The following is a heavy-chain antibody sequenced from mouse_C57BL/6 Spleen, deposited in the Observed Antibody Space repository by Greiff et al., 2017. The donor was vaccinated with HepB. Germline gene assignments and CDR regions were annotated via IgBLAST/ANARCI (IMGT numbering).Heavy chain of an antibody. V-gene: IGHV2-6-1*01. CDR3: ARQSSHYYAMDY. CDR2: IWSDGST. Sequence: QVHVKQSGPGLVAPSQSLSITCTVSGFSLTSYGVHWVRQPPGKGLEWLVVIWSDGSTTYNSALKSRLSISKDNSKSQVFLKMNSLQTDDTAMYYCARQSSHYYAMDYWGQGTSVTVSS. CDR1: GFSLTSYG. J-gene: IGHJ4*01.